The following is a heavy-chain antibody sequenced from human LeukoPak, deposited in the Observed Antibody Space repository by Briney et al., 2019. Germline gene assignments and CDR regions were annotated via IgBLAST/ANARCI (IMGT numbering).Heavy chain of an antibody. D-gene: IGHD6-19*01. V-gene: IGHV3-23*01. CDR2: ISGSGDYT. CDR3: ARDRIIAVASLIYYFDY. Sequence: GGSLRLSCAASGFTFSSYAMTWVRQAPGKGLEWVSSISGSGDYTNYADSVKGRFTISRDNSKNTLYLQMNSLRAEDTAVYYCARDRIIAVASLIYYFDYWGQGTLVTVSS. CDR1: GFTFSSYA. J-gene: IGHJ4*02.